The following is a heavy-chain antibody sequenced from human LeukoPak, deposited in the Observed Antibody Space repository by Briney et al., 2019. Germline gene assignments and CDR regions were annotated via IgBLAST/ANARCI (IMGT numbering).Heavy chain of an antibody. CDR1: SASFSGYY. CDR2: INHRGST. J-gene: IGHJ6*03. CDR3: ARLPSLTTYYYYYMDV. Sequence: SETLSLTCAVYSASFSGYYWTWIRQPPGKGLEWIGEINHRGSTSYNPSLKSRVTMSVDTSKNQFSLRLSSVTAADTAVYYCARLPSLTTYYYYYMDVWGQGTRVTVSS. D-gene: IGHD1-14*01. V-gene: IGHV4-34*01.